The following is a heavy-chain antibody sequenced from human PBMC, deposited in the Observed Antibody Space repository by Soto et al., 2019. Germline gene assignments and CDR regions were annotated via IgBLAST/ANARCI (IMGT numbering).Heavy chain of an antibody. J-gene: IGHJ6*02. CDR1: GYSFPKCW. CDR2: IYPGDSDT. CDR3: ARPYSSSYVMDV. D-gene: IGHD6-6*01. V-gene: IGHV5-51*01. Sequence: PGGTLKPSCKASGYSFPKCWIGWGRPMPGKGLEWMGIIYPGDSDTRYSPSFQGQVTISVDKSINTAYLQWNSLKAWDIAMYYCARPYSSSYVMDVWGQGTTVTVSS.